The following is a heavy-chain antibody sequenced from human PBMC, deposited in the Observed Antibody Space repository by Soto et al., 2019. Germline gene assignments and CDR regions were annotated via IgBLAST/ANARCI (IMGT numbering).Heavy chain of an antibody. CDR2: ISAYNGNT. CDR3: ARDGSLYCSSTSCYYNWFDP. J-gene: IGHJ5*02. D-gene: IGHD2-2*01. V-gene: IGHV1-18*04. CDR1: GYTFTSYG. Sequence: GASVKVSCKASGYTFTSYGISWVRQAPGQGLEWMGWISAYNGNTNYAQKLQGRATMTTDTSTSTAYMELRSLRSDDTAVYYCARDGSLYCSSTSCYYNWFDPWGQGTLVTVSS.